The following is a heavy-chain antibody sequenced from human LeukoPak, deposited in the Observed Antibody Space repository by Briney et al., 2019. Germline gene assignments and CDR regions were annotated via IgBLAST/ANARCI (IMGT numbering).Heavy chain of an antibody. V-gene: IGHV4-30-4*01. Sequence: SETLSLTCTVSGGSISSGDYYWSWIRQPPGKGLEWIGYIYYGGSTYYNPSLKSRVTISVDTSKNQFSLKLSSVTAADTAVYYCARDLVVVVPAAIVGTLPGGYYYYGMDVWGQGTTVTVSS. D-gene: IGHD2-2*02. CDR1: GGSISSGDYY. CDR2: IYYGGST. CDR3: ARDLVVVVPAAIVGTLPGGYYYYGMDV. J-gene: IGHJ6*02.